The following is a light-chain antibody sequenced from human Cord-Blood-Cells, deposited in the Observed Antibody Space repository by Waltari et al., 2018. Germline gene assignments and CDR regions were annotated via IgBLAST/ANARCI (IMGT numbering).Light chain of an antibody. V-gene: IGKV4-1*01. Sequence: DIVMTQSPDSLAVSFGERAPITSKSRQSVLYSSNNKNYLAWYQQKPGQPPKLLIYWASTRESGVPDRFSGSGSGTDFTLTISSLQAEDVAVYYCQQYYSTITFGQGTRLEIK. CDR3: QQYYSTIT. J-gene: IGKJ5*01. CDR1: QSVLYSSNNKNY. CDR2: WAS.